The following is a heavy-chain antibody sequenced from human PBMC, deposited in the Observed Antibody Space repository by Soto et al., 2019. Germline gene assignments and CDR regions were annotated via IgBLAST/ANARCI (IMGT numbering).Heavy chain of an antibody. V-gene: IGHV1-2*02. CDR1: EQTIFGYY. D-gene: IGHD1-1*01. CDR3: ASLLLPYTTHNCLEH. Sequence: QVQMVQSGAEVKKPGASVKISCQASEQTIFGYYIKWVRQAPGQGLEWMGWINPYSDGKKYAQQFQGRIHMTIDTSMTTGYMELRALTSDDTAVYYCASLLLPYTTHNCLEHWGQGTLVTVSS. CDR2: INPYSDGK. J-gene: IGHJ4*02.